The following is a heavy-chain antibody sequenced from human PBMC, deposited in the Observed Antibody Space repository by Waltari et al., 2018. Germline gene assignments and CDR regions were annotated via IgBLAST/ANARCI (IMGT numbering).Heavy chain of an antibody. CDR1: GFTFSSYS. J-gene: IGHJ3*02. CDR3: ARVHLSIAAAVSEAFDI. D-gene: IGHD6-13*01. Sequence: EVQLVESGGGLVKPGGSLRLSCAASGFTFSSYSMNWVRQAPGKGLEWVSSISSSSSYIYYADSVKGRFTISRDNAKNSLYLQMNSLRAEDTAVYYCARVHLSIAAAVSEAFDIWGQGTMVTVSS. CDR2: ISSSSSYI. V-gene: IGHV3-21*01.